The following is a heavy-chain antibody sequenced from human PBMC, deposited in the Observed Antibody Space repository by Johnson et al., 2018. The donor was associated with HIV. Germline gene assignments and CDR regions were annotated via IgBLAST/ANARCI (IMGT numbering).Heavy chain of an antibody. D-gene: IGHD5-12*01. CDR1: GFTFSDHY. CDR3: AKGQRAQIYDAFNM. CDR2: IYSGGST. V-gene: IGHV3-66*02. Sequence: VQLVESGGGLVKPGGSLRLSCAASGFTFSDHYMSWIRQAPGKGLEWVSVIYSGGSTYYADSVKGRFTISRDNSKNSLYLQMNSLRPEDTALYYCAKGQRAQIYDAFNMWGQGTMVTVSS. J-gene: IGHJ3*02.